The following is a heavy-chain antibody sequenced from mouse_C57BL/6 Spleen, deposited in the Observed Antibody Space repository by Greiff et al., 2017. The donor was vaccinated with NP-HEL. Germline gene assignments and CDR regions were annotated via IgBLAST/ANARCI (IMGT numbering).Heavy chain of an antibody. CDR3: ARGEDGYYRTWFAY. J-gene: IGHJ3*01. V-gene: IGHV1-82*01. Sequence: VQLQQSGPELVKPGASVKISCKASGYAFSSSWMNWVKQRPGTGLEWIGRIYPGDGDPNYNGKFTGKATLTADKSSSTAYMQLSSLTSEDSAVYFCARGEDGYYRTWFAYWGQGTLVTVSA. CDR1: GYAFSSSW. CDR2: IYPGDGDP. D-gene: IGHD2-3*01.